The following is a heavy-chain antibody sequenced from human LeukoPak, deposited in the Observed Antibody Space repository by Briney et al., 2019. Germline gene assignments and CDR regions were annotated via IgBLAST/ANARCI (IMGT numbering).Heavy chain of an antibody. J-gene: IGHJ4*02. V-gene: IGHV1-69*13. CDR3: ARKIEMATNYAFGY. D-gene: IGHD5-24*01. Sequence: ASVKVSCKASGGTFSSYAISWVRQAPGQGLEWMGGIIPIFGTANYAQKFQGRVTITADESTSTAYMELSSLRSEDTAVYYCARKIEMATNYAFGYWGQGTLVTVSS. CDR1: GGTFSSYA. CDR2: IIPIFGTA.